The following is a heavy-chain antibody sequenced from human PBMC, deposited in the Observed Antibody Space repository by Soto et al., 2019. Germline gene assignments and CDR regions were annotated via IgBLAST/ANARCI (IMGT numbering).Heavy chain of an antibody. CDR3: AKVGAISMIYLSYLGY. CDR2: ISGSGGST. CDR1: GFTFSSYA. D-gene: IGHD3-22*01. Sequence: GGSLRLSCAASGFTFSSYAMSWVRQAPGKGLECVSAISGSGGSTYYADSVKGRFTISRDNSKNTLYLQMNSLRAEDTAVYYCAKVGAISMIYLSYLGYWGQGILVSVCS. V-gene: IGHV3-23*01. J-gene: IGHJ4*02.